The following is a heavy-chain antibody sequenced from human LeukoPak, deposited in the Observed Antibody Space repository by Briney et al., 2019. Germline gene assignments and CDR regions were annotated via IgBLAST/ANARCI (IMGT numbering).Heavy chain of an antibody. J-gene: IGHJ4*02. Sequence: ASVKVSCKASGYTFTSYDINWVRQATGQGLEWMGWMNPNSGNTDYAQKFQGRVTIARNTSISTAYMELSSLRSEDTAVYYCARNRVDYYDSSGYYGGFDYWGQGALVTVSS. CDR1: GYTFTSYD. D-gene: IGHD3-22*01. V-gene: IGHV1-8*03. CDR2: MNPNSGNT. CDR3: ARNRVDYYDSSGYYGGFDY.